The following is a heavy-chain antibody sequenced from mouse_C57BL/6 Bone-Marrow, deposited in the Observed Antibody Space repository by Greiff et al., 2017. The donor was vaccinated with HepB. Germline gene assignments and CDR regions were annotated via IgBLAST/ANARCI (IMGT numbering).Heavy chain of an antibody. Sequence: QVHVKQPGAELVKPGASVKMSCKASGYTFTSYWITWVKQRPGQGLEWIGDIYPGSGSTNYNEKFKSKATLTVDTSSSTAYMQLSSLTSEDSAVYYCARYYYYGSSYGFAYWGQGTLVTVSA. V-gene: IGHV1-55*01. D-gene: IGHD1-1*01. J-gene: IGHJ3*01. CDR2: IYPGSGST. CDR1: GYTFTSYW. CDR3: ARYYYYGSSYGFAY.